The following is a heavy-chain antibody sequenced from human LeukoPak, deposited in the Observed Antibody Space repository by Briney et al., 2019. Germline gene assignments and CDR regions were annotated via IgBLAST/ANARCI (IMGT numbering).Heavy chain of an antibody. D-gene: IGHD6-6*01. CDR2: INPKNGDT. CDR3: ARTAARRFDY. V-gene: IGHV1-2*06. Sequence: ASVKVSCKASGYTFTDYYMHWVRQAPGQGLQWMGRINPKNGDTHYAQKFQGRVTMTRDTSTSTVYMELSSLRSDDTAVYYCARTAARRFDYWGQGTLVTVSS. J-gene: IGHJ4*02. CDR1: GYTFTDYY.